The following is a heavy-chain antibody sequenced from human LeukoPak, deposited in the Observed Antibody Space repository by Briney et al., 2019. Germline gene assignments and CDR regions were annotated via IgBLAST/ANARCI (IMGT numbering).Heavy chain of an antibody. CDR2: IVVGSGNT. V-gene: IGHV1-58*02. CDR1: GFTFTSSA. D-gene: IGHD3-10*01. J-gene: IGHJ4*02. Sequence: GTSVKVSCKASGFTFTSSAMQWVRQARGQRLEWIGWIVVGSGNTNYAQKFQERVTITRDMSTSTAYMELSSLRSEDTAVYYCAALPYYYGSGSYYVDYWGQGTLVTVTS. CDR3: AALPYYYGSGSYYVDY.